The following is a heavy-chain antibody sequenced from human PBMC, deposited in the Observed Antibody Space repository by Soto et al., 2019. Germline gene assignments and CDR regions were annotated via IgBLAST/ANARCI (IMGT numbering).Heavy chain of an antibody. CDR2: IYYSGST. J-gene: IGHJ6*02. V-gene: IGHV4-31*03. CDR3: ARVPVRDYYYYGMDV. Sequence: QVQLQESGPGLVKPSQTLSLTCTVSGGSISSGGNYWSWIRQHPGKGLEWIGYIYYSGSTYYNPSLKSRVTISVDTSKNQFSLKLSSVTAADTAVYYCARVPVRDYYYYGMDVWGQWTTVTVSS. CDR1: GGSISSGGNY.